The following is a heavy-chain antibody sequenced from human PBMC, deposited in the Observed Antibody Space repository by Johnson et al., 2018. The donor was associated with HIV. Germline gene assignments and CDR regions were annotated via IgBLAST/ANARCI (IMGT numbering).Heavy chain of an antibody. CDR2: ISYDESNK. CDR3: ARDYSVTMLGGTFDI. J-gene: IGHJ3*02. Sequence: VQLVESGGGVVQPGRSLRLSCAASGFTFSSYAMHWVRQAPGKGLEWVAVISYDESNKYYADSVKGRFTISRDNSKNTLFLPMNSLRAEDTAVYDCARDYSVTMLGGTFDIWGQGTMVIVSS. D-gene: IGHD3-10*02. CDR1: GFTFSSYA. V-gene: IGHV3-30-3*01.